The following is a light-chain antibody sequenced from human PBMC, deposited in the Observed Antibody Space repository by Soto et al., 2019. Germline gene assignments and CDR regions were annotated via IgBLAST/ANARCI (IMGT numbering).Light chain of an antibody. CDR1: QSVSSF. J-gene: IGKJ2*01. CDR2: DAS. V-gene: IGKV3-11*01. CDR3: QQRSNWPPT. Sequence: EIVLTQSPATLSLSPGERATLSCRASQSVSSFLAWYQQKPGQAPRLLIYDASNRATGIPARFSGSGSGTHCTLTISSLEPEDFAVYYCQQRSNWPPTFGQGTKLEIK.